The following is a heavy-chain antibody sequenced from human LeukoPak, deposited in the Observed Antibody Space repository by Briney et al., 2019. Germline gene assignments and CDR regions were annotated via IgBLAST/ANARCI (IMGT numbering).Heavy chain of an antibody. Sequence: ASVKVSCKASGYTFTSYYMHWVRQAPGQGLEWMGIINPSGGSTSYAQKFQGRVTMTRVTSTSTVYMELSSLRSEDTAVYYCASSLAVAGPRDYWGQGTLVTVSS. J-gene: IGHJ4*02. CDR2: INPSGGST. V-gene: IGHV1-46*01. CDR1: GYTFTSYY. D-gene: IGHD6-19*01. CDR3: ASSLAVAGPRDY.